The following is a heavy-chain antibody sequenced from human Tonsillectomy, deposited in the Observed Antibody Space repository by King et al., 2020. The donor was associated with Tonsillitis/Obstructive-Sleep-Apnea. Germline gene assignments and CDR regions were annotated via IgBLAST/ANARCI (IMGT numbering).Heavy chain of an antibody. CDR3: AHQDIAVVPAATKNEYYYYYMDV. J-gene: IGHJ6*03. CDR1: GFSLSTSGVG. Sequence: TLQESGPTLVKPPQTLTLTCTFSGFSLSTSGVGMGWIRQPPGKALEWLALIYWDDDKRYSPSLKSRLTITKDTSKNQVVLTMTNMDPVDTATYYCAHQDIAVVPAATKNEYYYYYMDVWGKGTTVTVSS. V-gene: IGHV2-5*02. D-gene: IGHD2-2*01. CDR2: IYWDDDK.